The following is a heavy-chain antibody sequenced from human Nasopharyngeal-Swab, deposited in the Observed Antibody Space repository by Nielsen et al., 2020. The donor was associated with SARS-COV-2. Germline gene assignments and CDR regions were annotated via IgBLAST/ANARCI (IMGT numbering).Heavy chain of an antibody. D-gene: IGHD5-24*01. CDR3: ARGVETIHH. V-gene: IGHV3-11*04. J-gene: IGHJ1*01. Sequence: GESLKISCAASGFIFSDQYMSWMRQAPGKGLEWLSYMSNDSYVIKYADSVKGRFTVSRDNAKNSLYLQMNSLRAEDTAVYYCARGVETIHHWGQGSLVTVSS. CDR1: GFIFSDQY. CDR2: MSNDSYVI.